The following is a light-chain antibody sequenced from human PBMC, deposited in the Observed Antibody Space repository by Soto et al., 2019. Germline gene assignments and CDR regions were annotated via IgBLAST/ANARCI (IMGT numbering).Light chain of an antibody. CDR1: QSVLYSSNNKNY. Sequence: DVVMTQSPASLAVSLGERATINCKSSQSVLYSSNNKNYLAWYQQKPGQPPKLLIYWASTRESGVPDRFSGSGSGTDFTLTISSLQAEDVAVYYCQQYYSTPPTWTFGQGTKVDTK. J-gene: IGKJ1*01. CDR3: QQYYSTPPTWT. CDR2: WAS. V-gene: IGKV4-1*01.